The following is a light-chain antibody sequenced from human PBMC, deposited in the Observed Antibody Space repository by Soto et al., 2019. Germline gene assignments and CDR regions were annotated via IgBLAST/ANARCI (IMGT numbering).Light chain of an antibody. CDR2: GAS. Sequence: EIVMTQSPATLSVSPGERATLSCRASHSVTSNLSWYQQKPGQAPRLLIYGASTRATGIPARFSGSGSGTEFTLTISSLQSEDFAVFYCQQYNNWRWTLGQGTTV. V-gene: IGKV3-15*01. J-gene: IGKJ1*01. CDR3: QQYNNWRWT. CDR1: HSVTSN.